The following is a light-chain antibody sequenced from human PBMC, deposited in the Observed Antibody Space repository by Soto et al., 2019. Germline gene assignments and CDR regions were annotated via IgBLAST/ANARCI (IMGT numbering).Light chain of an antibody. Sequence: QSVLTQIPSASGSPGQSVTISCTGTSSDVGGYNYVSWYQQHPGKAPKLMIYEVSKRPSGVPDRFSGSKSGNTASLTVSGLQAEDEADYYCLSYAGSNNLRVFGVGTQLTVL. CDR2: EVS. CDR3: LSYAGSNNLRV. J-gene: IGLJ2*01. CDR1: SSDVGGYNY. V-gene: IGLV2-8*01.